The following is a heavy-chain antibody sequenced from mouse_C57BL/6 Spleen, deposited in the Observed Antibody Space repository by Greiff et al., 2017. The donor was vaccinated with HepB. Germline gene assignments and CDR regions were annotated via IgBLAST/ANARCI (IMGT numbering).Heavy chain of an antibody. Sequence: QVQLQQPGAELVKPGASVKLSCKASGYTFTSYWMQWVKQRPGQGLEWIGEIDPSDSYTNYNQKFKGKATLTVDTSSSTAYMQLSSLTSEDSAVYYCARRGGSSWVRNFDYWGQGTTLTVSS. CDR2: IDPSDSYT. CDR1: GYTFTSYW. J-gene: IGHJ2*01. V-gene: IGHV1-50*01. CDR3: ARRGGSSWVRNFDY. D-gene: IGHD1-1*01.